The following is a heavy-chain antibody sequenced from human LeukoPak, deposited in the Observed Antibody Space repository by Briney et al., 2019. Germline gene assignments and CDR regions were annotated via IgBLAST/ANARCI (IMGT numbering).Heavy chain of an antibody. Sequence: TSETQSLTCTVSGGSISSHFWSWIRQPPGKGLEWIGYIHYSGSTNYNPSLKSRVTISVDTSKNQFSLRLSSVTAADTAVYYCARDGYSGSSLFDYWGQGTLVTVSS. J-gene: IGHJ4*02. CDR3: ARDGYSGSSLFDY. CDR2: IHYSGST. CDR1: GGSISSHF. V-gene: IGHV4-59*11. D-gene: IGHD1-26*01.